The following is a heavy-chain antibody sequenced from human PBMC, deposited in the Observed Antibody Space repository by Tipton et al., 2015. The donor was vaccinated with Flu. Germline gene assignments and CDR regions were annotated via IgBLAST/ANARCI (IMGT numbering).Heavy chain of an antibody. Sequence: TLSLTCSISGDSISSDYYWGWIRQPPGKGLEWIGNIFHSGDTYRNPSLKTRVTISIDTSRNQFSLKVFSVTAADTAVYYCAREVGASYFDYWGQGTLVTVSS. J-gene: IGHJ4*02. D-gene: IGHD1-26*01. CDR2: IFHSGDT. CDR1: GDSISSDYY. V-gene: IGHV4-38-2*02. CDR3: AREVGASYFDY.